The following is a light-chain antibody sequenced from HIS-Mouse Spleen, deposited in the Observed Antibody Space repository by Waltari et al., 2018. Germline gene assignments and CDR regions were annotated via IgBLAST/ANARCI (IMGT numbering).Light chain of an antibody. CDR1: NIGSKS. CDR2: DDS. V-gene: IGLV3-21*03. J-gene: IGLJ2*01. CDR3: QVWYSSSDHVV. Sequence: SYVLTQPPSVSVAPGKTARITCGGNNIGSKSVHWYQPKPGQAPVLVVYDDSDRPSGIPGRFSGSNSGNTATLTISRVEAGDEADYYCQVWYSSSDHVVFGGGTKLTVL.